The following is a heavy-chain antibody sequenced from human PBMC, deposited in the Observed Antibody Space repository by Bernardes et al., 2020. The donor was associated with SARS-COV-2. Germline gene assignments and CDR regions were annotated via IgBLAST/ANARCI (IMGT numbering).Heavy chain of an antibody. V-gene: IGHV3-13*01. D-gene: IGHD2-2*01. CDR1: GFTFSNHD. J-gene: IGHJ2*01. CDR2: IGTAGDT. Sequence: GGSLRLSCAASGFTFSNHDMHWVRQGAGKGLEWVSAIGTAGDTFYSGSVKGRFTISRENAKNSLFLQMNSLRGGDTALYYCARGGHCNSTTCPRSSPYGWSFDLWGRGTLVTVSS. CDR3: ARGGHCNSTTCPRSSPYGWSFDL.